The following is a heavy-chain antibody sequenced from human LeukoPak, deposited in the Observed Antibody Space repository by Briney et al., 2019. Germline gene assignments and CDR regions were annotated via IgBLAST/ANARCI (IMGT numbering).Heavy chain of an antibody. CDR2: IYYSGST. Sequence: PSETLSLTCTVSCGSISSYYWSWIRQPPGKGLEWIEYIYYSGSTKYNPSLKSRVTISVDTSKNQSSLKLSSVTAADTAVYYCARAGPTGSDYWGQGTLVTVSS. V-gene: IGHV4-59*01. CDR3: ARAGPTGSDY. CDR1: CGSISSYY. D-gene: IGHD1-14*01. J-gene: IGHJ4*02.